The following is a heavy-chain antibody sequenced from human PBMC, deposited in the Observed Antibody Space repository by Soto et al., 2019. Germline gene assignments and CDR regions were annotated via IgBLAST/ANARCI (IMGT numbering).Heavy chain of an antibody. CDR1: GGTFSSYV. CDR2: IIPIFGTT. J-gene: IGHJ6*02. V-gene: IGHV1-69*12. D-gene: IGHD2-15*01. Sequence: QVQLVQSGAEVKKPGSSVKVSCKASGGTFSSYVINWVRQAPGEGLEWMGGIIPIFGTTNYAQKFQGRATITADESTRTAYMDLRGLRSEDTAVYYCGGGGVVVDLRVKYDYGMDAWGQGTTVTVS. CDR3: GGGGVVVDLRVKYDYGMDA.